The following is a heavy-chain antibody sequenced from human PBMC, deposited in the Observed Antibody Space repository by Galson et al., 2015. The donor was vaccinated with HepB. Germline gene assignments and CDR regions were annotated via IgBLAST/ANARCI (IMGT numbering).Heavy chain of an antibody. V-gene: IGHV4-59*08. CDR2: IYYSGST. CDR1: GGAIHNYY. CDR3: ARHGDSSGYPNYYHYYGLDV. J-gene: IGHJ6*02. D-gene: IGHD3-22*01. Sequence: ETLSLTCTVSGGAIHNYYWSWIRQSPGKGLEWIGYIYYSGSTYYSPSLESRVTISADPSKNQLSLNLTSVTAANTAVYYCARHGDSSGYPNYYHYYGLDVWGQGTTVTVSS.